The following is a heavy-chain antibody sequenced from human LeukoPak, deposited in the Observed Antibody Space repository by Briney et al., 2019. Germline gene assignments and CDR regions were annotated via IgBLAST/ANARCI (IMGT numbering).Heavy chain of an antibody. J-gene: IGHJ4*02. CDR1: GGSISSGGYS. D-gene: IGHD4-17*01. Sequence: PSETLSLTCAVSGGSISSGGYSWSWIRQPPGKGLEWIGCIYYSGSTYYNPSLKSRVTISVDTSKNQFSLKLSSVTAADTAVYYCAREGDLSYGDYDLGIFDYWGQGTLVTVSS. CDR2: IYYSGST. CDR3: AREGDLSYGDYDLGIFDY. V-gene: IGHV4-31*11.